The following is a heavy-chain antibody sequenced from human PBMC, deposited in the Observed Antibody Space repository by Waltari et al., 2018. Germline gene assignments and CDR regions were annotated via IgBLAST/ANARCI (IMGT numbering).Heavy chain of an antibody. CDR1: GGSFSGYY. V-gene: IGHV4-34*01. J-gene: IGHJ4*02. D-gene: IGHD3-16*02. CDR3: ARGLPPSYYDYVWGSYRDRYFDY. Sequence: QVQLQQWGAGLLNPSETLSLTCAVYGGSFSGYYWSWIRQPPGKGLEWIGEINHSGSTNYNPSRKSRVTISVDTSKNQFSLKLSSVTAADTAVYYCARGLPPSYYDYVWGSYRDRYFDYWGQGTLVTVSS. CDR2: INHSGST.